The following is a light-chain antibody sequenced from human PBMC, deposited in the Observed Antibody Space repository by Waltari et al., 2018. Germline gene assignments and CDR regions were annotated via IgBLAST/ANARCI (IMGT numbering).Light chain of an antibody. CDR3: SSYAGSNNYVV. CDR1: SSDVGGYNY. CDR2: EVS. V-gene: IGLV2-8*01. J-gene: IGLJ2*01. Sequence: QSALTQPPSASGSPGQSVHISCTGTSSDVGGYNYVSWYHQHPGKAPKSMIYEVSKRPSGVPDRFSGSKSGNTASLTVSGLQAEDEAYYYCSSYAGSNNYVVFGGGTKLTVL.